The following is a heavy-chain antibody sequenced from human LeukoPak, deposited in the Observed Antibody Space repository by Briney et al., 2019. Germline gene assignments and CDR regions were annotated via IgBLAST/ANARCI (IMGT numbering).Heavy chain of an antibody. D-gene: IGHD3-22*01. J-gene: IGHJ4*02. CDR2: ISGSGGTT. V-gene: IGHV3-23*01. Sequence: GGSLRLSCAASGFTFSNYAMSWVRQAPGKGLDWVSDISGSGGTTYYGDSVKGRFTISRDNSKDSLYLQMSSLRAEDTAAYYCANSAYYRSDYWGQGTLVAVS. CDR1: GFTFSNYA. CDR3: ANSAYYRSDY.